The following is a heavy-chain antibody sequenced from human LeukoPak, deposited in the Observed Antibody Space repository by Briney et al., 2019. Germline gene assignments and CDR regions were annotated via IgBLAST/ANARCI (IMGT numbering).Heavy chain of an antibody. D-gene: IGHD5-18*01. CDR1: GGSISSGSYY. CDR3: ARADGYSYSPSAYMDV. Sequence: SETLSLICTVSGGSISSGSYYWSWIRQPAGKGLEWIGRIYTSGSTNYNPSLKSRVTISVDTSKNQFSLKLSSVTAADTAVYYCARADGYSYSPSAYMDVWGKGTTVTVTS. J-gene: IGHJ6*03. CDR2: IYTSGST. V-gene: IGHV4-61*02.